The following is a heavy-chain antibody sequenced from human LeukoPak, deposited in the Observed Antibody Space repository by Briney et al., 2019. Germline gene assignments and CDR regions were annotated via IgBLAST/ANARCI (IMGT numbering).Heavy chain of an antibody. D-gene: IGHD4-17*01. Sequence: GGSLRLSCAASGFTFSSYWMHWVRQAPGKGLEWVSAISGSGGSTYYADSVKGRFTISRDNSRELLYLQMNSLRVEDTAVYYCAKDPNGDYVGAFDSWGQGTMVTVSS. CDR1: GFTFSSYW. CDR3: AKDPNGDYVGAFDS. CDR2: ISGSGGST. J-gene: IGHJ3*02. V-gene: IGHV3-23*01.